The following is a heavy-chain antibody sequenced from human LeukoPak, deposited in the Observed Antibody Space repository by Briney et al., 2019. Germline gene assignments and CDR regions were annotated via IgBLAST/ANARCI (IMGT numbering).Heavy chain of an antibody. CDR3: ARRDCSSTSCYYYFDY. V-gene: IGHV5-51*01. CDR1: GSRFTSYW. CDR2: IYPGDSDT. D-gene: IGHD2-2*01. J-gene: IGHJ4*02. Sequence: GESLKISCKGSGSRFTSYWIGWVRQMPGKGLEWMGIIYPGDSDTRYSPSFQGQVTISADKSISTAYLQWSSLKASDTAMYYCARRDCSSTSCYYYFDYWGQGTLVTVSS.